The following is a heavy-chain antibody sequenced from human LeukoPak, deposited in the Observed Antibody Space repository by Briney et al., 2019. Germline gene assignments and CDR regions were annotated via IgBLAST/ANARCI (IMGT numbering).Heavy chain of an antibody. D-gene: IGHD3-22*01. CDR3: ARRRYYDGSGYLE. CDR2: IYYSGRT. J-gene: IGHJ1*01. CDR1: GDSVSRSDSY. Sequence: TSETLSLTCSVSGDSVSRSDSYWDWIRQLPGKGLEWIGTIYYSGRTYYSPSLKSRVTMTVDPSNNQFSLNLRSVTAADTALYYCARRRYYDGSGYLEWGQGTLLSVSS. V-gene: IGHV4-39*01.